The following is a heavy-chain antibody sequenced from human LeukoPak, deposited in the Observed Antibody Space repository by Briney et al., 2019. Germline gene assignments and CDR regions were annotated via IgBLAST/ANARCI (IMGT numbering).Heavy chain of an antibody. D-gene: IGHD5-12*01. Sequence: SETLSLTCAVYGGSFSGYYWSWIRQPPGKGLEWIGEINHSGSTNYNPSLKSRVTISVDTSKNQFSLKLSSVTAADTAVYYCARAADNGYSWGQGTLVTVSS. J-gene: IGHJ4*02. CDR3: ARAADNGYS. CDR1: GGSFSGYY. CDR2: INHSGST. V-gene: IGHV4-34*01.